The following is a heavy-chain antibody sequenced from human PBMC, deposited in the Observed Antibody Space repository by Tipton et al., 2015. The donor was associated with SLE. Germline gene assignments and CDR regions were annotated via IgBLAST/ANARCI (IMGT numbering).Heavy chain of an antibody. CDR2: IYYSGST. CDR1: GGSISSHY. CDR3: ARPRRDGWRGGHWFDP. J-gene: IGHJ5*02. Sequence: TLSLTCTVSGGSISSHYWSWIRQPPGKGLEWIGYIYYSGSTYYNPSLKSRVTISVDTSKNQFSLKLSSETAADTAVYYCARPRRDGWRGGHWFDPWGQGTLVTVSS. V-gene: IGHV4-59*11. D-gene: IGHD3-10*01.